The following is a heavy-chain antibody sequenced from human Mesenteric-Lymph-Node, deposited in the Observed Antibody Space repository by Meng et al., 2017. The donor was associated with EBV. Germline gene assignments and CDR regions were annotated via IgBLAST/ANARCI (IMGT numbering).Heavy chain of an antibody. CDR1: GGSISSINW. CDR2: IYHSGST. D-gene: IGHD1-7*01. Sequence: VPPQESGPGLVKPLETLSLTCAVSGGSISSINWWTWVRQPPGKGLEWIGEIYHSGSTNYNPSLKSRVTISVDKSKNQFSLKLISVTAADTAIYYCAKAEGGTYPPFDSWGQGTLVTVSS. V-gene: IGHV4-4*02. J-gene: IGHJ4*02. CDR3: AKAEGGTYPPFDS.